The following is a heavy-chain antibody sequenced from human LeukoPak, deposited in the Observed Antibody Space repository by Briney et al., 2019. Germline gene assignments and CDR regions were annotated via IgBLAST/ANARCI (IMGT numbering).Heavy chain of an antibody. CDR1: GYTFTGYY. V-gene: IGHV1-2*02. CDR2: INPNSGGT. D-gene: IGHD3-10*01. CDR3: ASAGRSGSYYNNYYYGMDV. J-gene: IGHJ6*02. Sequence: GASVKVSCKASGYTFTGYYMHWVRQAPGQGLEWMGWINPNSGGTNYAQKFQGRVTMTRDTSISTAYMELSRLRSDDTAVYYCASAGRSGSYYNNYYYGMDVWGQGTTVTVSS.